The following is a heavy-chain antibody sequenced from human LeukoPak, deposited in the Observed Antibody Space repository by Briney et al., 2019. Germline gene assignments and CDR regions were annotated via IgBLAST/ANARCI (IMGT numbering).Heavy chain of an antibody. CDR2: IYYSGST. V-gene: IGHV4-59*11. CDR1: GGPISSHY. J-gene: IGHJ5*02. Sequence: SETLSLTCTVSGGPISSHYWSWIRQPPAKGLEWIGYIYYSGSTNYNPSLKSRVTISVDTSKNQFSLKLSSVTAADTAVYYCARVRRGWFDPWGQGTLVTVSS. CDR3: ARVRRGWFDP.